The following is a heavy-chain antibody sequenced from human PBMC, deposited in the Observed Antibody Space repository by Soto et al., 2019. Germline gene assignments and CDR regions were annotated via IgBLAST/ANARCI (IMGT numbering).Heavy chain of an antibody. D-gene: IGHD3-22*01. CDR3: GSPFYYYDSSGLIYYLDS. V-gene: IGHV5-51*01. J-gene: IGHJ4*02. Sequence: GESLKISCKGSGYSFTSYWIGWLRQMPGKGLEWMGIIYPGDSDTRYSPSFQGQVTISADKSISTAYLQWSSLKASDTAMYYYGSPFYYYDSSGLIYYLDSGGQEPLVTFSS. CDR2: IYPGDSDT. CDR1: GYSFTSYW.